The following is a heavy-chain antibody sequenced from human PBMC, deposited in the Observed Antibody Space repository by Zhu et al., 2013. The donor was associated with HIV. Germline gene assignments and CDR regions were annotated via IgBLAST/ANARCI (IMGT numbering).Heavy chain of an antibody. Sequence: QVQLVQSGAEVKKPGASVKVSCKVSGYTLTELSMHWVRQAPGKGLEWMGGFDPEDGETIYAQKFQGRVTMTEDTSTDTAYMELSSLRSEDTAVYYCATGSPFYGSGSPILPDPYYYGMDVWGQGTTVTVSS. CDR1: GYTLTELS. J-gene: IGHJ6*02. D-gene: IGHD3-10*01. CDR2: FDPEDGET. V-gene: IGHV1-24*01. CDR3: ATGSPFYGSGSPILPDPYYYGMDV.